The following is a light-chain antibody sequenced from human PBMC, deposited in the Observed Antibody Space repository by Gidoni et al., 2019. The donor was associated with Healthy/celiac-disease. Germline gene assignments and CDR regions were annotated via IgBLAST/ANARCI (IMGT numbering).Light chain of an antibody. J-gene: IGKJ1*01. CDR2: GAS. CDR1: QSVSSN. CDR3: QQYNNWPPGRT. Sequence: EIVMTQSTATLSVSPGERATLSCRASQSVSSNLAWYQQKPGQVPRLLIYGASTRATGIPARFIGSGSGTEFTLAISSLQSEDFAVYLCQQYNNWPPGRTFGQGTKVEIK. V-gene: IGKV3-15*01.